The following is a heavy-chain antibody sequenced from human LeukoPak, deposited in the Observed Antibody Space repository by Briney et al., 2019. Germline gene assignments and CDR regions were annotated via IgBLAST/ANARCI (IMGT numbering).Heavy chain of an antibody. D-gene: IGHD3-10*01. CDR3: ARGWMYYYTSGNSDLDY. CDR2: INTDGSST. V-gene: IGHV3-74*01. J-gene: IGHJ4*02. CDR1: GFTFSSYW. Sequence: QPGGSLRLSCAASGFTFSSYWMHWVRQAPGKGLVWVSRINTDGSSTSYADSVKGRFTISRDNAKNTLYLQMNSLRAEDTALYHCARGWMYYYTSGNSDLDYWGQGTLVTVSS.